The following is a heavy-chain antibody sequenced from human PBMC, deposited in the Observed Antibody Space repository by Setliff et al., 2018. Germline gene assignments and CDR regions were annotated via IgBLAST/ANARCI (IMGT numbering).Heavy chain of an antibody. J-gene: IGHJ4*02. CDR2: IKEDGSEK. V-gene: IGHV3-7*01. CDR1: RFTFSNYW. CDR3: VGWFEDLLNS. Sequence: GGSLRLSCAASRFTFSNYWMSWVRQAPGKGLEWVANIKEDGSEKYYVDSVKGRFTISRDNAKNSLDLQMDSLRAEDTAVYYCVGWFEDLLNSWGQGTLVTVSS. D-gene: IGHD3-10*01.